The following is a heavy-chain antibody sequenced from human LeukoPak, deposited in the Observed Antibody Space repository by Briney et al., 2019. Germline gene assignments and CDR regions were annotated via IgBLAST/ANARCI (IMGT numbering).Heavy chain of an antibody. Sequence: GESLKISFKVSGXSFTSYWIGWVRQMPGKGLEWMGIIHPGDSDTRYSPSFQGQVTISADKSISTAYLQWSSLKASDSAMYYCARHSIADYWGQGTLVTVSS. CDR1: GXSFTSYW. V-gene: IGHV5-51*01. D-gene: IGHD3-22*01. CDR3: ARHSIADY. CDR2: IHPGDSDT. J-gene: IGHJ4*02.